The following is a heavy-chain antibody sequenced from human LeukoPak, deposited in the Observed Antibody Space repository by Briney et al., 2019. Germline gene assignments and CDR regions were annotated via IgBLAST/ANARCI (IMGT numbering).Heavy chain of an antibody. CDR1: GFTFSSYS. V-gene: IGHV3-21*01. D-gene: IGHD3-10*01. J-gene: IGHJ4*02. Sequence: GGSLRLSCAASGFTFSSYSMNWVRQAPGKGLEWVSSISSRSTYIYYADSLKGRFTISRDNAKNSQYLQMNSLRAEDTAVYYCAARDSYGSGSYPIDYWGQGTLVTVSS. CDR3: AARDSYGSGSYPIDY. CDR2: ISSRSTYI.